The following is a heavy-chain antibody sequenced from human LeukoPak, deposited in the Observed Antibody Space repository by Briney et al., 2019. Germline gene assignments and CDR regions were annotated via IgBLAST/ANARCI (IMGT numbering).Heavy chain of an antibody. CDR2: IYYSGST. J-gene: IGHJ4*02. D-gene: IGHD6-13*01. CDR3: ARDTPIAAAGTGGFDY. Sequence: SSETLSLTCTVSGGSISSYYWSWIRQAPGKGLEWIGYIYYSGSTNYNPSLKSRVTISVDTSKNQFSLKLSSVTAADTAVYYCARDTPIAAAGTGGFDYWGQGTLVTVSS. V-gene: IGHV4-59*01. CDR1: GGSISSYY.